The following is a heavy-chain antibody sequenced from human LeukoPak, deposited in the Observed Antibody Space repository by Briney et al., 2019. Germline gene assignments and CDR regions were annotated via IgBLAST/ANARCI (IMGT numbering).Heavy chain of an antibody. Sequence: HPGGFLRLSCAASGFTFSRFWMNWVRQAPGKGLEWVANIKQDGGEKHYVDSVKGRFTISGDNAKNSLYLQMNSLRAEDTAVYYCASGSGWLIENWGQGTLVTVSS. V-gene: IGHV3-7*01. D-gene: IGHD6-19*01. CDR1: GFTFSRFW. CDR3: ASGSGWLIEN. CDR2: IKQDGGEK. J-gene: IGHJ4*02.